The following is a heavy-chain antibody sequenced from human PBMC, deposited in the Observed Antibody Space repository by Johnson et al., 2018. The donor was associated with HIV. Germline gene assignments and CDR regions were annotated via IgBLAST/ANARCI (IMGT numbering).Heavy chain of an antibody. D-gene: IGHD3-22*01. J-gene: IGHJ3*02. Sequence: VQLVESGGGLVKPGGSLRLSCAASGFTFSSYWMHWVRQAPGKGLVWVSRIDTDGSSTSYADSVKGRFTISRDNAKNTLYLQMNSLRAEDTAVYYCARAAYYYDTSGYYGAFDIWGQGTMVTVSS. CDR3: ARAAYYYDTSGYYGAFDI. CDR1: GFTFSSYW. V-gene: IGHV3-74*02. CDR2: IDTDGSST.